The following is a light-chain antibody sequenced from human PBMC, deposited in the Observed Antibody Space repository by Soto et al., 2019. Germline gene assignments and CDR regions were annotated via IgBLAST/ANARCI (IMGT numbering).Light chain of an antibody. CDR2: EGS. Sequence: QPVLTQPASVSGSPGQSITISCTGTSSDVGSYNLVSWYQQHPGKAPKLMIYEGSKRPSGVSNRFSGSKSGNTASLTISGLQAEDEADYYCCSYAGSTTYILFGGGTQLTVL. CDR1: SSDVGSYNL. CDR3: CSYAGSTTYIL. V-gene: IGLV2-23*01. J-gene: IGLJ2*01.